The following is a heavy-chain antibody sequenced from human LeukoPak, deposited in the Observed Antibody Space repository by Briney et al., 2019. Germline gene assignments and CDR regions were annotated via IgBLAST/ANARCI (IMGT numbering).Heavy chain of an antibody. CDR2: ISYDGGNK. CDR3: AKDLGGILTGYYAPDY. J-gene: IGHJ4*02. Sequence: GRSLRLSCAASGFTFSSYGMHWVRQAPGKGLEWVAVISYDGGNKYYADSVKGRFTISRDDSKNTLYLQMNSLRAEDTAVYYCAKDLGGILTGYYAPDYWGQGTLVTVSS. V-gene: IGHV3-30*18. D-gene: IGHD3-9*01. CDR1: GFTFSSYG.